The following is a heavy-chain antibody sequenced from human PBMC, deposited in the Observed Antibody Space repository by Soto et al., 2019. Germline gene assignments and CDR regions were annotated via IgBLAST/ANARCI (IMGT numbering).Heavy chain of an antibody. V-gene: IGHV1-8*01. D-gene: IGHD3-22*01. CDR2: MNPNSGNT. CDR3: ARGAVGLRYYDSSLLDY. CDR1: GYTFTSYD. Sequence: QVQLVQSGAEVKKPGASVKVSCKASGYTFTSYDINWVRQATGQGLEWMGWMNPNSGNTGYAQKFQCRVTMTRNTSISTAYMELSSRISEDTAVYYCARGAVGLRYYDSSLLDYWGQGTMVTVSS. J-gene: IGHJ4*02.